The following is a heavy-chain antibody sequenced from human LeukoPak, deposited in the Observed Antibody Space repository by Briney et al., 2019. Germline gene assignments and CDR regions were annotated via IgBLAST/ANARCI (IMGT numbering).Heavy chain of an antibody. CDR1: GYTFTGYY. CDR2: INPNSGGT. D-gene: IGHD2-2*02. V-gene: IGHV1-2*06. CDR3: ARSLFPIVVVPAAIPNYYYYGMDV. Sequence: GASVKVSCKASGYTFTGYYMHWVRQAPGQGLEWMGRINPNSGGTNYAQKFQGRVTMTRDTSISTAYMELSRLRSDDTAVYYCARSLFPIVVVPAAIPNYYYYGMDVWGQGTTVTVSS. J-gene: IGHJ6*02.